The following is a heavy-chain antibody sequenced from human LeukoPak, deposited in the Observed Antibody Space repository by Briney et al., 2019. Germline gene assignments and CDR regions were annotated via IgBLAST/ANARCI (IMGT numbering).Heavy chain of an antibody. D-gene: IGHD2-2*01. Sequence: SETLSLTCTVSGGSISSYYWSWIRQPAGKGLEWIGRIYTSGSTNYNPSLKSRVTMSVDTSKNQFSLKLSSVTAADTAVYYCARDLADEHVVVVTGSNWFDHWGQGTLVTVSS. J-gene: IGHJ5*02. CDR1: GGSISSYY. V-gene: IGHV4-4*07. CDR2: IYTSGST. CDR3: ARDLADEHVVVVTGSNWFDH.